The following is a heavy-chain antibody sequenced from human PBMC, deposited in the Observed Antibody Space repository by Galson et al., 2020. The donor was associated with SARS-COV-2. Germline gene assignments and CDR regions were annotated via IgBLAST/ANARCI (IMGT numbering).Heavy chain of an antibody. V-gene: IGHV3-30*18. CDR2: ISYDGSNK. J-gene: IGHJ6*02. CDR1: GVTLSNYG. CDR3: AKDIYSGYGDYYYHGMDV. Sequence: TGGSLRLSCAASGVTLSNYGMHWVRQAPGKGLEWVALISYDGSNKYYADSVKGRFTISRDNSKNTLYVQMNSLRAEDTAVYYCAKDIYSGYGDYYYHGMDVWGQGTTVTVSS. D-gene: IGHD5-12*01.